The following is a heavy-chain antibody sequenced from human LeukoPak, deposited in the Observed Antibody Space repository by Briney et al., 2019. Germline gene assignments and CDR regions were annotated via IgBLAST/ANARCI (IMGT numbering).Heavy chain of an antibody. J-gene: IGHJ6*02. CDR3: ARGYCSSTSCYDEYYYYGMDV. CDR2: INPNSGGT. Sequence: ASVKVSCKASGYTFTGYYMHWVRQAPGQGLEWMGWINPNSGGTNYAQKFQGRVTMTRDTSISTAYMELSRLRSDDTAVYYCARGYCSSTSCYDEYYYYGMDVWGQGTTVTVSS. D-gene: IGHD2-2*01. CDR1: GYTFTGYY. V-gene: IGHV1-2*02.